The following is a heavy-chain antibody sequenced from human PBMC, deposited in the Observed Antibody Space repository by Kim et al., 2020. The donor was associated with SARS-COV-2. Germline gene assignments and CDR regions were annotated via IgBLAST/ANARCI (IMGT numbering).Heavy chain of an antibody. CDR1: GFTFNTYG. J-gene: IGHJ6*02. Sequence: GGSLRLSCSASGFTFNTYGMHWVCQAPGKGLEWVAVIWFDGSDKYYADSVKGRFTISRDNSKDTLYLQMRSLRAEDTAVYYCARGPHYDSWSGYSDYYYGMDVWGQGTTVTVSS. CDR2: IWFDGSDK. D-gene: IGHD3-3*01. CDR3: ARGPHYDSWSGYSDYYYGMDV. V-gene: IGHV3-33*01.